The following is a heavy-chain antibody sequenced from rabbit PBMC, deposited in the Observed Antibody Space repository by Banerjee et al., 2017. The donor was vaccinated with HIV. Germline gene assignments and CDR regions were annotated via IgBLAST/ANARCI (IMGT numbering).Heavy chain of an antibody. J-gene: IGHJ3*01. D-gene: IGHD7-1*01. CDR2: IAAGSSGNT. CDR3: ARSYAGYTDTSLHS. CDR1: GFSFSNNYV. V-gene: IGHV1S45*01. Sequence: QEQLEESGGDLVKPEGSLTLTCTASGFSFSNNYVMCWVRQAPGKGLEWIACIAAGSSGNTDYASWAKGRFTISRSTSLNTVTLKMTSLTAADTATYFCARSYAGYTDTSLHSWGQGTLVTVS.